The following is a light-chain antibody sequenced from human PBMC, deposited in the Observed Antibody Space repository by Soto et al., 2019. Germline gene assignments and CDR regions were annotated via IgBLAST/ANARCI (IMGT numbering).Light chain of an antibody. CDR3: CSYADSSTYV. V-gene: IGLV2-23*01. Sequence: QSVLTQPPSASGTPGQRVTISCSGGSSNIGTHSVNWYQQHPGKAPKLMIYEGSKRPSGVSIRFSGSKSGNTASLTISGLQAEDEADYYCCSYADSSTYVFGTGTKLTVL. J-gene: IGLJ1*01. CDR2: EGS. CDR1: SSNIGTHS.